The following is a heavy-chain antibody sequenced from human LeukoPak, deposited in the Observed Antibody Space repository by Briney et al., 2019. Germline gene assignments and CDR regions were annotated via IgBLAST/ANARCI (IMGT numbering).Heavy chain of an antibody. CDR1: GYTFTGYY. D-gene: IGHD3-22*01. V-gene: IGHV1-2*02. CDR2: INPNSGGT. Sequence: ASVKVFCKASGYTFTGYYMHWVRQAPGQGLEWMGWINPNSGGTNYAQKFQGRVNMTRDMSTSTVYMELSSLRSEDTAVYYCARDQYYDSKGWFDPWGQGTLVTVSS. J-gene: IGHJ5*02. CDR3: ARDQYYDSKGWFDP.